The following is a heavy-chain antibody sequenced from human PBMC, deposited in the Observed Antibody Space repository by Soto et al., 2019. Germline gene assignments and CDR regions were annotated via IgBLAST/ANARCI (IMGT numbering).Heavy chain of an antibody. D-gene: IGHD4-17*01. V-gene: IGHV3-30*18. CDR2: ISYDGSNK. J-gene: IGHJ4*02. CDR1: GFTFSSYG. CDR3: AKDGGMTTVTLFDY. Sequence: GGSLRLSCAASGFTFSSYGMHWVRQAPGKGLEWVAVISYDGSNKYYADSVKGRFTISRDNSKNTLYLQMNSLRAEDTAVYYCAKDGGMTTVTLFDYWGQGTLVTVSS.